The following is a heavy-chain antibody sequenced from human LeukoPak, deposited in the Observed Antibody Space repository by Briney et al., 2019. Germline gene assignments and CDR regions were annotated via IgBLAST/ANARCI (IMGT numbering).Heavy chain of an antibody. CDR2: IYSGGST. J-gene: IGHJ3*02. CDR3: ASSSYGSGKGAFGI. CDR1: GFTVSSNY. V-gene: IGHV3-53*01. D-gene: IGHD3-10*01. Sequence: GGSLRLSCAASGFTVSSNYMSWVRQAPGKGLEWVSVIYSGGSTYYADSVKGRFTISRDNSKNTLYLQMNSLRAEDTAVYYCASSSYGSGKGAFGIWGQGTMVTVSS.